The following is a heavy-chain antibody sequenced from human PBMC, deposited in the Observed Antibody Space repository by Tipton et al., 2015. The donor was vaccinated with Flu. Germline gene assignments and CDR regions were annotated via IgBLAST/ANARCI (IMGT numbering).Heavy chain of an antibody. V-gene: IGHV4-31*03. CDR3: ASGSYCSGGSCYRSFGYYYYFDY. CDR2: IYYSGST. J-gene: IGHJ4*02. Sequence: TLSLTCTVSGGSISSGGYYWSWICQHPGKGLEWIGYIYYSGSTYYNPSLKSRVTISVDTSKNQFSLKLSSVTAADTAVYYCASGSYCSGGSCYRSFGYYYYFDYWGQGTLVTVSS. CDR1: GGSISSGGYY. D-gene: IGHD2-15*01.